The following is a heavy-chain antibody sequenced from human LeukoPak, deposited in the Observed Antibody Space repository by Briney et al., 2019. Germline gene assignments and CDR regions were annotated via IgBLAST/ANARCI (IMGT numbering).Heavy chain of an antibody. CDR3: AKDIFTGGDLDAFDI. J-gene: IGHJ3*02. D-gene: IGHD2-21*02. CDR2: ISGDGGST. V-gene: IGHV3-43*02. Sequence: PGGSLRLSCAASGFTFDDYAMHWVRQAPGKGLEWVSLISGDGGSTYYADSVKGRFTISRDNSKNSLYLQMNSLRTEDTALYYYAKDIFTGGDLDAFDIWGQGTMVTVSS. CDR1: GFTFDDYA.